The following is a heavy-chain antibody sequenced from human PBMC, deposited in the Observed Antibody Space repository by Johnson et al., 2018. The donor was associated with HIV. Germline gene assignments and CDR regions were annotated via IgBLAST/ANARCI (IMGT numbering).Heavy chain of an antibody. Sequence: VQLLESGGGVVQPGRSLRLSCAASGFTFSRHGMHWGRQAPGKGLEWVAVISYDGSKRNYADSVKGRFTISRDSSKNTLYLEMNGLRAEDTAVYYCARDLTGSYAVDIWGHGTMVTVSS. D-gene: IGHD1-26*01. V-gene: IGHV3-30*04. CDR1: GFTFSRHG. CDR2: ISYDGSKR. J-gene: IGHJ3*02. CDR3: ARDLTGSYAVDI.